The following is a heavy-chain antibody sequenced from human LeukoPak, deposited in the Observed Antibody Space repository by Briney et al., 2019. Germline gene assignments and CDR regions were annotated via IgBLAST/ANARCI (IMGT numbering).Heavy chain of an antibody. CDR2: ISGSAEST. Sequence: GGSLRLSCAASGFIFSSYAMSWVRQAPGKGLEWVSAISGSAESTYYADSVKGRFTISRDNSKNTLYLQMNSLRAGDTAVYYCAKDVPSFNYWGQGTLVTVSS. D-gene: IGHD2-2*01. CDR3: AKDVPSFNY. CDR1: GFIFSSYA. J-gene: IGHJ4*02. V-gene: IGHV3-23*01.